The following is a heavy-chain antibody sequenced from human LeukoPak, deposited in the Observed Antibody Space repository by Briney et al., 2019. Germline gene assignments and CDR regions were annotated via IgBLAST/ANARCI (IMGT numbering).Heavy chain of an antibody. V-gene: IGHV3-48*02. CDR2: ITASGTAM. D-gene: IGHD1-26*01. CDR1: GISFRSYG. J-gene: IGHJ4*02. Sequence: PGGSLRLSCAASGISFRSYGMHWVRQAPGKGLEWVSHITASGTAMFYADSVKGRFTISRDNAKNSLYLQMNSLRDEDTAAYYCASSGSYRFDYWGQGTLVTVSS. CDR3: ASSGSYRFDY.